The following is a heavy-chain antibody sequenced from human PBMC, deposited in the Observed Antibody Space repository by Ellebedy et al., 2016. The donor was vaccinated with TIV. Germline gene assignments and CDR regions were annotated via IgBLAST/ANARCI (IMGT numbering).Heavy chain of an antibody. Sequence: PGGSLRLSCAASGFTFSGSAMHWVRQASGKGLEWVGRIRSKADNHTTEYAASMKGRFTISRDDSKNTTYLQMNSLKTEDTAVYFCTRNSGYEDYWGQGTLVTVSS. V-gene: IGHV3-73*01. CDR2: IRSKADNHTT. CDR1: GFTFSGSA. CDR3: TRNSGYEDY. J-gene: IGHJ4*02. D-gene: IGHD5-12*01.